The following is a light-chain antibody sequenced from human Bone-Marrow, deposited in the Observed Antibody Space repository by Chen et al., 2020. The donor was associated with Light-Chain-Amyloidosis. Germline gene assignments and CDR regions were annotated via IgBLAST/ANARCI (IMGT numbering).Light chain of an antibody. CDR3: SSYTITNTLV. CDR1: SSDVGGDNH. V-gene: IGLV2-14*01. Sequence: QSALTQPASVSGSPGQSITISCTGTSSDVGGDNHVSWYQQHPDKAPKLMIYEVPNRPSWVPDRFAGSKSDNTASLTSSGLQTEDEADYFCSSYTITNTLVFGSGTRVTVL. CDR2: EVP. J-gene: IGLJ1*01.